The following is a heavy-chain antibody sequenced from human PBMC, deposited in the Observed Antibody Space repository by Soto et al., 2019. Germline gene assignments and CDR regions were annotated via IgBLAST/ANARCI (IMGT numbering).Heavy chain of an antibody. CDR3: AIMGDGSCWYNY. CDR1: GYTFTSYD. Sequence: VQLVQAGAEVIKHGASVKVSCKASGYTFTSYDINWRRQATGQGHEWMGWKNPNSGNTGYAKKFQRRVTMTSNTSISTAYMERSSLRSDDKAVYYCAIMGDGSCWYNYWVQGTLVTVCS. D-gene: IGHD6-13*01. V-gene: IGHV1-8*01. CDR2: KNPNSGNT. J-gene: IGHJ4*02.